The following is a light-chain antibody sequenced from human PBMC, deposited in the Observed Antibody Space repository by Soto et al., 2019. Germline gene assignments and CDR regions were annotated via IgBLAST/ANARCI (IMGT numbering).Light chain of an antibody. J-gene: IGKJ1*01. CDR2: AAS. Sequence: DIQMTQSPSSMSASVGDRVTITCRANQDISYYLAWYQQKQGKVPKLLIYAASTLQSGVPSRFSGSGSGTDFTLNISSLQPEDIAPYYCQKYHSAPRTFGQGTKVEIK. CDR1: QDISYY. CDR3: QKYHSAPRT. V-gene: IGKV1-27*01.